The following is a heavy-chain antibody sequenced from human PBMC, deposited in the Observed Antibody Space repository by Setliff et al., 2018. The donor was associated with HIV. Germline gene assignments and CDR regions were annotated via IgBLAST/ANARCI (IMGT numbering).Heavy chain of an antibody. Sequence: GESLKISCAASGFTFSNAWMSWVRQAPGKGLEWVSAISGSGGRTYYADSVKGRFTISRDNAKNSLYLQMNSLRVEDTAVYYCVRDYLWAFDCWGQGTLVTVSS. J-gene: IGHJ4*02. D-gene: IGHD1-26*01. CDR2: ISGSGGRT. V-gene: IGHV3-23*01. CDR1: GFTFSNAW. CDR3: VRDYLWAFDC.